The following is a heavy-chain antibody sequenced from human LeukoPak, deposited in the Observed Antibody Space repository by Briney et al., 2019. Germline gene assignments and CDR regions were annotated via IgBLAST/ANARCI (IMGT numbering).Heavy chain of an antibody. V-gene: IGHV1-18*01. CDR1: GYTFTSYG. D-gene: IGHD2-15*01. J-gene: IGHJ4*02. CDR3: ARDIVVVVAATNFDY. Sequence: GASVKVSCKASGYTFTSYGISWVRQAPGQGLEWMGWISAYNGNTNHAQKLQGRATMTTDTSRSTAYMELRSLRSDDTAVYYCARDIVVVVAATNFDYWGQGTLVTVSS. CDR2: ISAYNGNT.